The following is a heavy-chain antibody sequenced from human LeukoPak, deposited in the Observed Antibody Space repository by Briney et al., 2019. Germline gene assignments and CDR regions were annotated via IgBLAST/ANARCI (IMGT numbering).Heavy chain of an antibody. V-gene: IGHV1-69*06. CDR1: GGTLSSYA. CDR3: AREGLAAGGTPFLHT. CDR2: ITPIFGKP. Sequence: GASVKVSCKASGGTLSSYAISWVRQAPGQGPEWMGGITPIFGKPNYAQKFQGRITITADTSTSTVYMELNSLRSEDTAVYYCAREGLAAGGTPFLHTWGQGTLVTVSS. J-gene: IGHJ5*02. D-gene: IGHD6-13*01.